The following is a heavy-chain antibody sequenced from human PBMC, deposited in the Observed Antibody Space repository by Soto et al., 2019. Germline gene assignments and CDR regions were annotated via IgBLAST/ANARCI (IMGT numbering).Heavy chain of an antibody. J-gene: IGHJ4*02. V-gene: IGHV3-23*01. D-gene: IGHD3-3*01. Sequence: EVQLLESGGGLVQPGGSLRLSCAASGFTFSSYVMSWVRQAPGKALEWVSGISGSGGSTYYADSVKGRFTISRDNSKNTLYLQMNSLRAEDTAVYYCAKVPYDFWSGYYPPLYFDYWGQGTLVTVSS. CDR1: GFTFSSYV. CDR2: ISGSGGST. CDR3: AKVPYDFWSGYYPPLYFDY.